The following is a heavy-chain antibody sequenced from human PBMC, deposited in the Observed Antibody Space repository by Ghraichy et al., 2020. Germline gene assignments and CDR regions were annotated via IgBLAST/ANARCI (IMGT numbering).Heavy chain of an antibody. CDR3: ARELSGYDSTTKFDY. J-gene: IGHJ4*02. Sequence: SETLSLTCTVSGGSISSYYWSWIRQPAGKGLEWIGRIYTSGSTNYNPSLKSRVTMSEDTSKNQFSLKLSSVTAADTAVYYCARELSGYDSTTKFDYWGQGTLVTVSS. D-gene: IGHD5-12*01. CDR2: IYTSGST. CDR1: GGSISSYY. V-gene: IGHV4-4*07.